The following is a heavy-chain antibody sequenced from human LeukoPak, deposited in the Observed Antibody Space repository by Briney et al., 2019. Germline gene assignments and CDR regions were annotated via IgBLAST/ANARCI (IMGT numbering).Heavy chain of an antibody. CDR3: AKEGDCSSTSCYDYYYYYMDV. Sequence: GGSLRLSCAASGFTFSSYGMHWVRQAPGKGLEWVAFIRYDGSNKYYADSVKGRFTISRDNSKNTLYLQMNSLRAEDTAVYYCAKEGDCSSTSCYDYYYYYMDVWGEGTTVTVSS. J-gene: IGHJ6*03. D-gene: IGHD2-2*01. CDR2: IRYDGSNK. CDR1: GFTFSSYG. V-gene: IGHV3-30*02.